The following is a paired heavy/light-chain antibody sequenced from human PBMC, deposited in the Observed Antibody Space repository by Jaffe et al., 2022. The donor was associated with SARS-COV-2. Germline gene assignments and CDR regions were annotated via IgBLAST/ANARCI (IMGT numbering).Light chain of an antibody. CDR1: SGSIASNY. Sequence: NFMLTQPHSVSESPGKTVTISCTRSSGSIASNYVQWYQQRPGSSPTTVIYEDNQRPSGVPDRFSGSIDSSSNSASLTISGLKTEDEADYYCQSYDSSSVVFGGGTKLTVL. V-gene: IGLV6-57*01. J-gene: IGLJ2*01. CDR3: QSYDSSSVV. CDR2: EDN.
Heavy chain of an antibody. Sequence: EVQLVESGGGVVQPGGSLRLSCAASGFTFDDYAMHWVRQAPGKGLEWVSLISGDGGSTYYADSVKGRFTISRDNSKNSLYLQMNSLRTEDTALYYCAKDREESVAGIGGKGYYYGMDVWGQGTTVTVSS. J-gene: IGHJ6*02. CDR3: AKDREESVAGIGGKGYYYGMDV. CDR1: GFTFDDYA. D-gene: IGHD6-19*01. V-gene: IGHV3-43*02. CDR2: ISGDGGST.